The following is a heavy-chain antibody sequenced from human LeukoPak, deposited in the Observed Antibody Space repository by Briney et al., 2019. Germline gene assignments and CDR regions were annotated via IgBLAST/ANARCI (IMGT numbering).Heavy chain of an antibody. CDR2: IWYDGSNK. J-gene: IGHJ3*02. CDR1: GFTFSSYA. CDR3: ARGYVHAFDI. Sequence: GGSLRLSCAASGFTFSSYAMSWVRQAPGKGLEWVAVIWYDGSNKYYADSVKGRFTISRDNSKNTLYLQMNSLRAEDTAVYYCARGYVHAFDIWGQGTMVTVSS. D-gene: IGHD2-2*01. V-gene: IGHV3-33*08.